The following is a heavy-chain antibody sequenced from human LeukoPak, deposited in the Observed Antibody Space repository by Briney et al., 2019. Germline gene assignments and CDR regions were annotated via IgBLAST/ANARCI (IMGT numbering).Heavy chain of an antibody. Sequence: ASVKVSCKASGYTFTSYYIHWVRQAPGQGLEWMGIINPSGGSTTYAQKFQGRVTMTRDTSISTAYMELSRLRSDDTAVYYCARGPMTGYSGYDALFWGQGTLVTVSS. CDR1: GYTFTSYY. J-gene: IGHJ4*02. CDR2: INPSGGST. CDR3: ARGPMTGYSGYDALF. D-gene: IGHD5-12*01. V-gene: IGHV1-46*01.